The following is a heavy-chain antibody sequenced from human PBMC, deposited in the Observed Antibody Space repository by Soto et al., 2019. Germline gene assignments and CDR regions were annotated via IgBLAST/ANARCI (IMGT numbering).Heavy chain of an antibody. CDR1: GGSISSGGYY. Sequence: PSETLSLTCTVSGGSISSGGYYWSWIRQPPGKGLEWIGYIYYSGSTNYNPSLKSRVTISVDTSKNQFSLKLSSVTAADTAVYYCARSIDYGDYRYAFDIWGQGTMVTVSS. J-gene: IGHJ3*02. D-gene: IGHD4-17*01. CDR2: IYYSGST. V-gene: IGHV4-61*08. CDR3: ARSIDYGDYRYAFDI.